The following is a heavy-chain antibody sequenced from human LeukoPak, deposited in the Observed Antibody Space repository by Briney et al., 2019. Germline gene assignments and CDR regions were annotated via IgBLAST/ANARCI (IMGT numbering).Heavy chain of an antibody. CDR3: VRDLDLGGYSSFEY. CDR2: IKSDGSSS. Sequence: PGGSLRLSCAASGFTFSGYFWMHWVRQGPGKGLVWVSRIKSDGSSSTYADSVKGRFTISRDNAKNSLYLQMNTLRAEDTAVYYCVRDLDLGGYSSFEYWGQGTLVTVSS. V-gene: IGHV3-74*01. J-gene: IGHJ4*02. D-gene: IGHD4-23*01. CDR1: GFTFSGYFW.